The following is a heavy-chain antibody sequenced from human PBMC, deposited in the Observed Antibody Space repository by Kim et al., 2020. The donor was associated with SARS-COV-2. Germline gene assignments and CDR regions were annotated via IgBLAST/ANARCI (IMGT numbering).Heavy chain of an antibody. J-gene: IGHJ6*02. CDR1: GGSISSYY. D-gene: IGHD5-18*01. CDR3: ASLGPRGGWLLVDV. CDR2: SYYSGST. Sequence: SETLSLTCTVSGGSISSYYWSWIRQPPGKGLEWIGYSYYSGSTNYNPSLKRRVTITVDTSKNQFSLKLSPVTAADTAVYYCASLGPRGGWLLVDVWGQGTTVTVSS. V-gene: IGHV4-59*13.